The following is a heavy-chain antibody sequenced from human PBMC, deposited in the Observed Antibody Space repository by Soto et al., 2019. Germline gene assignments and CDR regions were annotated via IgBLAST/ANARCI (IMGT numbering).Heavy chain of an antibody. D-gene: IGHD3-22*01. CDR1: GFSLSTYGVS. CDR2: IYWDNDK. CDR3: AHRLASRYYSHCRGSSFDY. J-gene: IGHJ4*02. V-gene: IGHV2-5*02. Sequence: QITLKESGPTLVKPTQTLTLTCTFSGFSLSTYGVSVGWIRQPPGKALEWLALIYWDNDKYYSPSLKSRLTITKDTSEHQVVLTMTNMDPVDTATYYCAHRLASRYYSHCRGSSFDYWGQGTLVTVSS.